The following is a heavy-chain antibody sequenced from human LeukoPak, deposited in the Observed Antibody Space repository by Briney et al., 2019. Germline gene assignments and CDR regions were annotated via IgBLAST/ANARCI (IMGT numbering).Heavy chain of an antibody. CDR2: INHSGST. J-gene: IGHJ4*02. CDR1: GGSFSGYY. V-gene: IGHV4-34*01. Sequence: NPSETLSLTCAVYGGSFSGYYWSWIRQPPGKGLEWIGEINHSGSTNYNPSLKSRVTISVDTSKNQFSLKLSSVTAADTAVYYCARRSSAAGKGFDYWGQGTLVTVSS. D-gene: IGHD6-13*01. CDR3: ARRSSAAGKGFDY.